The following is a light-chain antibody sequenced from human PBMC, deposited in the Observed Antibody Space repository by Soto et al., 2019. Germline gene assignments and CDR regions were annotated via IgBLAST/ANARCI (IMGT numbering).Light chain of an antibody. Sequence: EIVLTQSPGTLSSSTGERATLSCRASQSVSSSFLAWYQQKPGQAPRLLIYGASSRATGIPDRFSGSGSGTDFTLTISRLEPDDFAVYYCQQYGSSPRTFGQGTKLEIK. J-gene: IGKJ2*01. V-gene: IGKV3-20*01. CDR2: GAS. CDR3: QQYGSSPRT. CDR1: QSVSSSF.